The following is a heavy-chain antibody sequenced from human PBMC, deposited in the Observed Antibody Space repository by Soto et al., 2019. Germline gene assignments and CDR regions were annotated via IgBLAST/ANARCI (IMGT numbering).Heavy chain of an antibody. J-gene: IGHJ4*02. CDR2: IIPILGIA. CDR1: GGTFSSYT. CDR3: ARDRVGARAEFDF. Sequence: QVQLVQSGAEVKKPGSSVKVSCKASGGTFSSYTISWVRQAPGQGLEWMGRIIPILGIANYAQKFQGRVTITADKSTGTAYMKLSSLRSEDTAVYYCARDRVGARAEFDFWGQGTLVTVSS. D-gene: IGHD1-26*01. V-gene: IGHV1-69*08.